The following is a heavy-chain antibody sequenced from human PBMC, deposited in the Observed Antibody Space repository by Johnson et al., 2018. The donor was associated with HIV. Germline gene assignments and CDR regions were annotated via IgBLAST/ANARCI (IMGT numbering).Heavy chain of an antibody. V-gene: IGHV3-33*08. D-gene: IGHD2-8*02. J-gene: IGHJ3*02. CDR2: IRYDGSNK. Sequence: QMQLVESGGGVVQPGRSLRLSCAASGFTFSSYGMHWVRQAPGKGLEWVAFIRYDGSNKYYADSVKGRFTISRDNAKNSLYLQMNSLRAEDTAVYYCARTQVVYAHFDIWGQGAMVTVSS. CDR1: GFTFSSYG. CDR3: ARTQVVYAHFDI.